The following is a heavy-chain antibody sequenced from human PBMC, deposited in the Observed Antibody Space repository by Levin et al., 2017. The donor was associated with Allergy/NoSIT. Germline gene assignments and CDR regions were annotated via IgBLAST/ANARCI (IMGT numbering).Heavy chain of an antibody. J-gene: IGHJ5*02. CDR1: GFTFSSYA. CDR2: ISYDGSNK. V-gene: IGHV3-30-3*01. Sequence: SCAASGFTFSSYAMHWVRQAPGKGLEWVAVISYDGSNKYYADSVKGRFTISRDNSKNTLYLQMNSLRAEDTAVYYCARQGIAAAAERGWFDPWGQGTLVTVSS. D-gene: IGHD6-13*01. CDR3: ARQGIAAAAERGWFDP.